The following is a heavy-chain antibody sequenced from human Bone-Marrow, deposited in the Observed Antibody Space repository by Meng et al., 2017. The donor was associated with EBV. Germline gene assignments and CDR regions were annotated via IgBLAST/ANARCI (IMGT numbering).Heavy chain of an antibody. CDR1: GGSFSGYY. V-gene: IGHV4-34*01. J-gene: IGHJ4*02. Sequence: QVQLQQWGAGLLKPSXXLSLKCAVYGGSFSGYYWSWIRQPPGKGLEWSGEINHSGTTKYNPSLKSRVTISVDTSKNQFPLKLTSVTAADTAVYYCAHWGSGSYGFDYWGQGTLVNVSS. CDR2: INHSGTT. CDR3: AHWGSGSYGFDY. D-gene: IGHD3-10*01.